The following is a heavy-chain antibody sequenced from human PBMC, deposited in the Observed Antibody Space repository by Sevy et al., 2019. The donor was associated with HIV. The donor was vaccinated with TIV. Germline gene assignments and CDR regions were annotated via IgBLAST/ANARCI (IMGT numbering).Heavy chain of an antibody. J-gene: IGHJ3*02. D-gene: IGHD1-26*01. Sequence: GSLRLSCAASGFTFSDYYMSWIRQAPGKGLEWVSYISSSGSTIYYADSVKGRFTISRDNAKNSLYLQMNGLRAEDTAVYYCASYSGSYHDAFDIWGQGTMVTVSS. V-gene: IGHV3-11*01. CDR1: GFTFSDYY. CDR2: ISSSGSTI. CDR3: ASYSGSYHDAFDI.